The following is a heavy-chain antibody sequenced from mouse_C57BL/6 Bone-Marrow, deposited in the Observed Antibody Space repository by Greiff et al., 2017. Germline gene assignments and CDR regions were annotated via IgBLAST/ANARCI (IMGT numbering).Heavy chain of an antibody. CDR3: TREGITTVVASFDY. CDR2: ISSGGDYI. V-gene: IGHV5-9-1*02. D-gene: IGHD1-1*01. J-gene: IGHJ2*01. CDR1: GFTFSSYA. Sequence: DVHLVESGEGLVKPGGSLKLSCAASGFTFSSYAMSWVRQTPEKRLEWVAYISSGGDYIYYADTVKGRFTISRDNARNTLYLQMSSLKSEDTAMYYCTREGITTVVASFDYWGQGTTLTVSS.